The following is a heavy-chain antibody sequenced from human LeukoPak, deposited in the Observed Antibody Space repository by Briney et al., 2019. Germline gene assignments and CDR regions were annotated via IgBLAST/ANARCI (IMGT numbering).Heavy chain of an antibody. CDR2: IGGSSSGYT. CDR3: ARDRGAVAATWFDY. D-gene: IGHD6-19*01. V-gene: IGHV3-11*05. Sequence: GSLILSCAASGFTFSDHYMDWVRQPPRKGLEWVSCIGGSSSGYTNYADSVKGRFTISRDNAKNSLYLQMDGLRAEDTAVYYCARDRGAVAATWFDYWGQGTLVTVSS. J-gene: IGHJ4*02. CDR1: GFTFSDHY.